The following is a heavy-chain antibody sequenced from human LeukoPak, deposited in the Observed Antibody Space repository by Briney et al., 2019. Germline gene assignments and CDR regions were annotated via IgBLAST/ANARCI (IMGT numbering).Heavy chain of an antibody. CDR3: ARDRGAYGVGALDY. D-gene: IGHD3-10*01. CDR1: GFTVSSNY. Sequence: GGSLRLSCAASGFTVSSNYMSWVRQAPGKGLEWVSVIHSAGTTYYADSVKGRSTISRDNSKNTLYLQMNSLGAEDTAVYYCARDRGAYGVGALDYWGQETLVTVSS. V-gene: IGHV3-66*02. J-gene: IGHJ4*02. CDR2: IHSAGTT.